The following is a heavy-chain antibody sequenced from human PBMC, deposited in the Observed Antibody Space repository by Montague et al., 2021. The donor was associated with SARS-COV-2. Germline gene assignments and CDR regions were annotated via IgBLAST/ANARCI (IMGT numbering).Heavy chain of an antibody. CDR3: ARPLVRGVPKAFDI. V-gene: IGHV4-39*01. Sequence: SETLSLTCTVSGGSITRNYYWGWIRQPPGKGLECVGNIYYSGTTFINPSLESRVTISVDASKNQFFLHLTSVTAADTAVYYCARPLVRGVPKAFDIWGQGALVIVSS. CDR2: IYYSGTT. CDR1: GGSITRNYY. J-gene: IGHJ3*02. D-gene: IGHD3-10*01.